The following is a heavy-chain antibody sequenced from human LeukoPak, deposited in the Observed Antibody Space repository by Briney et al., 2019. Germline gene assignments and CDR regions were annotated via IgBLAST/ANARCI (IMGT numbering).Heavy chain of an antibody. V-gene: IGHV1-2*02. J-gene: IGHJ4*02. CDR1: GYTFTSYD. CDR3: ARGGALYYDFWD. CDR2: INPNSGGT. Sequence: GASVKVSCKASGYTFTSYDINWVRQATGQGLEWMGWINPNSGGTDYAQTFQGRVTMTRDTSISTAYMELTRLQSDDTAVYYCARGGALYYDFWDWGQGTLVTVSS. D-gene: IGHD3-3*01.